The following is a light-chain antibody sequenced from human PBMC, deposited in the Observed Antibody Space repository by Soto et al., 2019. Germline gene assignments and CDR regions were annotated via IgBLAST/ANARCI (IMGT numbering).Light chain of an antibody. V-gene: IGLV2-14*01. CDR1: SSDVGGYNY. CDR2: DVS. Sequence: QSALTQPASVSGSPGQSITISCTGTSSDVGGYNYVSWYQQHPGKAPKLMIYDVSNRPSGVSNRFSGSKSVNTASLTISGLQAEDVADYYCSSYTGSSTPVVFGGGTKLTVL. J-gene: IGLJ2*01. CDR3: SSYTGSSTPVV.